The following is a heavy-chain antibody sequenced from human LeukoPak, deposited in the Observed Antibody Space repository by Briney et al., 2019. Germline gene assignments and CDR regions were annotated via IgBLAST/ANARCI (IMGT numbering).Heavy chain of an antibody. CDR1: GFTFNFYT. D-gene: IGHD6-6*01. CDR2: ISSSSNVI. Sequence: GGSLRLSCAASGFTFNFYTMNWVRRAPGKGLEWVSSISSSSNVIYYADLVKGRFTISRDNAKNSLYLQMNNLTAVDTAVYYCARNYRSSSSHFDYWGQGSLVTVPS. J-gene: IGHJ4*02. V-gene: IGHV3-21*01. CDR3: ARNYRSSSSHFDY.